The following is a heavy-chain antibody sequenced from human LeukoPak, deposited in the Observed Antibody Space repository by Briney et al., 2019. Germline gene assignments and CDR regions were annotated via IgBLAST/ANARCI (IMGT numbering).Heavy chain of an antibody. CDR2: IYYSGST. J-gene: IGHJ4*02. D-gene: IGHD3-22*01. CDR3: ARSLLNSYYYDSSGYYDY. V-gene: IGHV4-59*01. Sequence: PSETLSLTCTVSGGSISSYYWSWIRQPPGKGLEWIGYIYYSGSTNYNPSLKSRVTISVDTSKNQFSLKLSSVTAADTAVYYCARSLLNSYYYDSSGYYDYWGQGTLVTVSS. CDR1: GGSISSYY.